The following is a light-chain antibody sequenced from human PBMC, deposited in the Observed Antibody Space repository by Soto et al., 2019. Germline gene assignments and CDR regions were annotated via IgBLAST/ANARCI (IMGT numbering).Light chain of an antibody. Sequence: SYELPQPLSVSVALGQTATITCGGNNIGSKNVHWYQQKPGQAPVLVIYRDSNRPSGIPERFSGSNSRNTATLTISRAQAGDEADYYCQVWDSSTARVFGGGTKLTVL. J-gene: IGLJ3*02. CDR3: QVWDSSTARV. V-gene: IGLV3-9*01. CDR1: NIGSKN. CDR2: RDS.